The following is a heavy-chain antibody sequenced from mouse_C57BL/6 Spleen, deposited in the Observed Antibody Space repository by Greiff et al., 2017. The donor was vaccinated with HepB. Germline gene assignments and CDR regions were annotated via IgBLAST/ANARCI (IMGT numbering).Heavy chain of an antibody. J-gene: IGHJ4*01. V-gene: IGHV1-42*01. CDR1: GYSFTGYY. CDR2: INPSTGGT. D-gene: IGHD4-1*01. CDR3: ARRLGAMGY. Sequence: VQLQQSGPELVKPGASVKISSKASGYSFTGYYMNWVKQSPEKSLEWIGEINPSTGGTTYNQKFKAKATLTVDKSSSTAYMQLKSLTSEDSAVYYCARRLGAMGYWGQGTSVTVSS.